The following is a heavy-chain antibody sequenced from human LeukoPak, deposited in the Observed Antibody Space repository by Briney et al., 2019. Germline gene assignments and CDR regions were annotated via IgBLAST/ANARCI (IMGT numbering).Heavy chain of an antibody. CDR3: ARKGLAHSGYFDY. V-gene: IGHV4-34*01. CDR2: INHSGST. Sequence: SETLSLTCAVYGGSFSGYYWSWIRQPPGKGLEWIGEINHSGSTNYNPSLKSRVTISVDTSKNQFSLKLSSVTAADTAVYYCARKGLAHSGYFDYWGQGTLVTVSS. J-gene: IGHJ4*02. CDR1: GGSFSGYY. D-gene: IGHD2-15*01.